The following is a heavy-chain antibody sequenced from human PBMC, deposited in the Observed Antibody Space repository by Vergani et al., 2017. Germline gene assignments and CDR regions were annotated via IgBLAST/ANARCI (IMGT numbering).Heavy chain of an antibody. J-gene: IGHJ5*02. Sequence: QVQLLESGPGLLKPLETLSLTCSVSGYSITSGYYWGWIRQPPGRGLEWIGSIYHTGSAYYNPSLKSRVPVSVATSMNQVSLKLNSVTAADTAVYYGVSTVALWFGETKDGGWFDPWGQGTLVTVTS. D-gene: IGHD3-10*01. CDR2: IYHTGSA. CDR3: VSTVALWFGETKDGGWFDP. CDR1: GYSITSGYY. V-gene: IGHV4-38-2*01.